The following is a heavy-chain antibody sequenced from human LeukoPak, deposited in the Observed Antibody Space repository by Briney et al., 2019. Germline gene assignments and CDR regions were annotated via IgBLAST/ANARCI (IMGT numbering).Heavy chain of an antibody. D-gene: IGHD3-10*01. J-gene: IGHJ4*02. CDR2: IRSKANSYAT. CDR1: GFTFSGSA. V-gene: IGHV3-73*01. Sequence: PGGSLRLSCAASGFTFSGSAMHWVRQASGKGLEWVGRIRSKANSYATAYAASVKGRFTISRDDSKNTAYLQMNSLKTEDTAVYYCTTDQPPNYNYYGSGSYIDYWGQGTLVTVSS. CDR3: TTDQPPNYNYYGSGSYIDY.